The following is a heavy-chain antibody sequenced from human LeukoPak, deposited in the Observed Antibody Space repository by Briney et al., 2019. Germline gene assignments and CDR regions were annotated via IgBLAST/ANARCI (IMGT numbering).Heavy chain of an antibody. CDR3: ARERQREGHNLYALSRGSGTAV. CDR2: IIPILGIA. D-gene: IGHD3-3*01. V-gene: IGHV1-69*04. CDR1: GGTFSGYA. Sequence: SVIVSCEASGGTFSGYANSWVRQAPGQGLEWMGRIIPILGIANYAQKFQGRVTITADKSTSTAYMELSSLRSEDTAVYYCARERQREGHNLYALSRGSGTAVWSQGTTVTVSS. J-gene: IGHJ6*02.